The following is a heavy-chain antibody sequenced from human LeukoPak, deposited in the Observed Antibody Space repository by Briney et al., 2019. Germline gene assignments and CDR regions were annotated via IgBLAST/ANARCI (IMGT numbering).Heavy chain of an antibody. D-gene: IGHD5-12*01. V-gene: IGHV3-30*03. Sequence: GGSLRLSCAASGFTFSSYAMHWVRQAPGKGLEWVAVISYDGSSQYYADSVKGRFTISRDSSLSLQMNSLRTEDTAVYYCARAAFSGFGIDYWGQGTLVTVSS. J-gene: IGHJ4*02. CDR2: ISYDGSSQ. CDR3: ARAAFSGFGIDY. CDR1: GFTFSSYA.